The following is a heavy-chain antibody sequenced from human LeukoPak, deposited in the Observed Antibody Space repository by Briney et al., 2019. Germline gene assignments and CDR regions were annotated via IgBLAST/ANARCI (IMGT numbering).Heavy chain of an antibody. CDR1: GGTFSSYA. V-gene: IGHV1-69*13. Sequence: SVKVSCKASGGTFSSYAISWVRQAPGQGLEWMGGIIPIFGTANYAQKFQGRVTITADESTSTAYMELSSLRSEDTAVYYCARHYYGSGSQFYFDYWGQGTLVTVSS. D-gene: IGHD3-10*01. CDR2: IIPIFGTA. J-gene: IGHJ4*02. CDR3: ARHYYGSGSQFYFDY.